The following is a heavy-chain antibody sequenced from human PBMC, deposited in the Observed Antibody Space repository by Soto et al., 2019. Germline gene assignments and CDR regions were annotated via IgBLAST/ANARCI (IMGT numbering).Heavy chain of an antibody. V-gene: IGHV5-10-1*01. CDR3: ARHWRSGILTGYYSDY. J-gene: IGHJ4*02. CDR2: IDPSDSYT. D-gene: IGHD3-9*01. CDR1: GYSFTSYW. Sequence: PGESLKISCKGSGYSFTSYWISWVLQIPWKGLEWMGRIDPSDSYTNYSPSFQGHVTISADKSISTAYLQWSSLKASDTAMYYCARHWRSGILTGYYSDYWGQGTLVTVSS.